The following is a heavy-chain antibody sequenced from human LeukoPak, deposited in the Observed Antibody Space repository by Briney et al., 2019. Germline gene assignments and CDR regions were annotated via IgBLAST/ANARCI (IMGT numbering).Heavy chain of an antibody. J-gene: IGHJ3*01. CDR3: ARGPLFYDFWSGPFTDPFTL. CDR1: GYSFTSYW. CDR2: IYPHDSDT. D-gene: IGHD3-3*01. V-gene: IGHV5-51*01. Sequence: GESLKISCKGSGYSFTSYWIGWVRQMPGKGLEWMGIIYPHDSDTRYSPSFQGQVTISADKSINTCYLQWSSLEASDSAMYYCARGPLFYDFWSGPFTDPFTLWGQGTMVTVSS.